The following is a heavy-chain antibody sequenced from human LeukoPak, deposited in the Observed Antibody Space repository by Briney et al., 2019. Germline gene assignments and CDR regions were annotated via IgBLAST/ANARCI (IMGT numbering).Heavy chain of an antibody. D-gene: IGHD6-13*01. J-gene: IGHJ4*02. CDR2: IYSGGST. V-gene: IGHV3-66*01. Sequence: GGSLRLSCAASEFSVGSNYMTWVRQAPGKGLEWVSLIYSGGSTYYADSVKGRFTISRDNSKNTLYLQMNSLRAEDTAVYNCAKDGGTGRIAAPGADYWGQGTLVTVSS. CDR1: EFSVGSNY. CDR3: AKDGGTGRIAAPGADY.